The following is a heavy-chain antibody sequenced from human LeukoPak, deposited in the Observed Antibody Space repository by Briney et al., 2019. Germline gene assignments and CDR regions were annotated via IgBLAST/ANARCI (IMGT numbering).Heavy chain of an antibody. J-gene: IGHJ4*02. CDR3: AKDFIGYFDY. CDR1: GFTFSIYW. Sequence: AGGSLRLSCAASGFTFSIYWMTWVRQAPGKGLEWVANIKQDGSEEYYVDSVKGRFTISRDNAKNSLFLQMNSLRAEDTAVYYCAKDFIGYFDYWGQGTLVTVSS. CDR2: IKQDGSEE. V-gene: IGHV3-7*03. D-gene: IGHD3-10*01.